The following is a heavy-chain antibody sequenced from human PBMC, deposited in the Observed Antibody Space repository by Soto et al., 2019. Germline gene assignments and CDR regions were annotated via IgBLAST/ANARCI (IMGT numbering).Heavy chain of an antibody. J-gene: IGHJ3*02. V-gene: IGHV3-30*04. Sequence: GGSLRLSCAASGFTFSSYAMHWVRQAPCKGLEWVAVISYDGSNKYYADSVKGRFTISRDNSKNTLYLQMNSLRAEDTAVYYCARVESVETGDVFGGAFDIWGQGTMVTVSS. CDR1: GFTFSSYA. CDR3: ARVESVETGDVFGGAFDI. CDR2: ISYDGSNK. D-gene: IGHD2-21*02.